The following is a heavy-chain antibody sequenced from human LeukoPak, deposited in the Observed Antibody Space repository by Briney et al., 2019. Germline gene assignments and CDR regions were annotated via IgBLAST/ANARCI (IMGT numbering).Heavy chain of an antibody. CDR3: AKGILSVNDY. Sequence: GGALRLSCVASEFTFSKYAVNWVRQAPGKGLEWVSVISVSGGSTYYADSVKGRFTISRDNYKNTLFLEMNSLRAWDTAVYYCAKGILSVNDYWGQGTLVTVSS. CDR2: ISVSGGST. V-gene: IGHV3-23*01. CDR1: EFTFSKYA. D-gene: IGHD2-15*01. J-gene: IGHJ4*02.